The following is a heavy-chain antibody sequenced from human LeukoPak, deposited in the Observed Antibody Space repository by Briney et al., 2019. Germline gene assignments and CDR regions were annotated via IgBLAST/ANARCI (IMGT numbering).Heavy chain of an antibody. J-gene: IGHJ4*02. V-gene: IGHV4-4*07. CDR2: IFSSGGA. Sequence: SETLSLTCAVSGGSITGFFWTWIRQPAGEGLQYTGRIFSSGGANYNPSLQSRVAMSVDTSQNLFSLKLTSVTAADTAVYFCARVATPDVSSPLDFWGQGILVTVSS. CDR1: GGSITGFF. D-gene: IGHD6-19*01. CDR3: ARVATPDVSSPLDF.